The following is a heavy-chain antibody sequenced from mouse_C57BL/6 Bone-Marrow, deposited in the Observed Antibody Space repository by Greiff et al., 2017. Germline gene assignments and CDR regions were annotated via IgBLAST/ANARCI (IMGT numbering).Heavy chain of an antibody. CDR2: IDPSDSYT. J-gene: IGHJ1*03. CDR1: GYTFTSSW. CDR3: ARGYYGSSFSYWYFDV. Sequence: QVQLQQPGAELVMPGASVKLSCKASGYTFTSSWMPGGKRRPGQGLKWIGEIDPSDSYTNYNQKFKGKSTLTVDKSSSTAYMQLSSLTSEDSAVYYCARGYYGSSFSYWYFDVWGTGTTVTVSS. V-gene: IGHV1-69*01. D-gene: IGHD1-1*01.